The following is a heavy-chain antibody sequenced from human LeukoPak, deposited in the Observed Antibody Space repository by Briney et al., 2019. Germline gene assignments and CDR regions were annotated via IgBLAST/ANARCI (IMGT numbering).Heavy chain of an antibody. V-gene: IGHV3-30*02. CDR3: AKDTHLYCSSTSCYTGSDY. CDR1: GFTFSSYG. D-gene: IGHD2-2*02. Sequence: GGSLKLSCAASGFTFSSYGMHWVRQAPGKGLEWVAVIWYDGSNKYYADSVKGRFTISRDNSKNTLYLQMNSLRAEDTAVYYCAKDTHLYCSSTSCYTGSDYWGQGTLVTVSS. CDR2: IWYDGSNK. J-gene: IGHJ4*02.